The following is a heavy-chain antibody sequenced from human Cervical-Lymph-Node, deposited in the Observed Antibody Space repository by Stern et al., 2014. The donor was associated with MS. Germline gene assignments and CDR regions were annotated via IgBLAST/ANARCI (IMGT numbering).Heavy chain of an antibody. CDR1: GVSLNISGVG. CDR3: AHDLGY. V-gene: IGHV2-5*02. J-gene: IGHJ4*02. CDR2: IYWDDEK. Sequence: QVTLRESGPTLVKPTQTLKLTCNLSGVSLNISGVGVGWIRQPPGKALEWLALIYWDDEKHYSTLLNSRLTITKDTSKNQVVLTMTNMAPVDTATYYCAHDLGYWGQGTLVTVSS.